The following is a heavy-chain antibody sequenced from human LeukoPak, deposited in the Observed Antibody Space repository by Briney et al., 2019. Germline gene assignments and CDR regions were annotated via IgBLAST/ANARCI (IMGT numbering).Heavy chain of an antibody. Sequence: GESLKISCKGSGYTFASYWIGWVRQMPGKGLEWMGIIYPGDSDTRYIPYFQGQVTISADNSISPAYLQWSGLKASDTSMYYCARLKDDYIIDSWGQGTLVTVSS. V-gene: IGHV5-51*01. CDR2: IYPGDSDT. D-gene: IGHD5-24*01. J-gene: IGHJ5*01. CDR3: ARLKDDYIIDS. CDR1: GYTFASYW.